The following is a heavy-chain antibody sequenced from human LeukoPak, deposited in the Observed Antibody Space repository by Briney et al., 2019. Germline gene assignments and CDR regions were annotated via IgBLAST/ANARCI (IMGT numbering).Heavy chain of an antibody. V-gene: IGHV1-2*02. D-gene: IGHD2/OR15-2a*01. J-gene: IGHJ6*03. CDR2: INPNSGGT. CDR1: GYTFTGYY. Sequence: ASVKVSCKASGYTFTGYYMHWVRQAPGQGLEWMGWINPNSGGTNYAQKFQGRVTMTRDTSISTAYMELSRLRSDDTAVYYCARGGPLSPYYYYYMDVWGEGTTVTVSS. CDR3: ARGGPLSPYYYYYMDV.